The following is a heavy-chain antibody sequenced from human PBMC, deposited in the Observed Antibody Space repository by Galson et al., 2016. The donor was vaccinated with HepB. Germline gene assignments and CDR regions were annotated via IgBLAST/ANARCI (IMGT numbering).Heavy chain of an antibody. Sequence: PALVKPTQTLTLTCSFSGFSLTTSGMGVGWIRQPPGKALEWLALIFWDGDKRYSPSLRSRLTITEDISENQVVLTLTNMDPVDTATYYCAHRQGPVIFGVVIGDFHHWGQGTLVTVSS. CDR1: GFSLTTSGMG. D-gene: IGHD3-3*01. J-gene: IGHJ4*02. CDR2: IFWDGDK. V-gene: IGHV2-5*02. CDR3: AHRQGPVIFGVVIGDFHH.